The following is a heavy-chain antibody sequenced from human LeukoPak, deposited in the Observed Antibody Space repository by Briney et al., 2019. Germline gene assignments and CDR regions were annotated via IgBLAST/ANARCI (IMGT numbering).Heavy chain of an antibody. CDR3: ARAPKYYDFWSGYGYYYYMDV. D-gene: IGHD3-3*01. Sequence: GASVKVSCKASGYTFTSYDINWVRQATGQGLEWMGWMNPNSGNTGYAQRFQGRVTITRNTSISTAYMELSSLRSEDTAVYYCARAPKYYDFWSGYGYYYYMDVWGKGTTVTVSS. J-gene: IGHJ6*03. CDR1: GYTFTSYD. CDR2: MNPNSGNT. V-gene: IGHV1-8*03.